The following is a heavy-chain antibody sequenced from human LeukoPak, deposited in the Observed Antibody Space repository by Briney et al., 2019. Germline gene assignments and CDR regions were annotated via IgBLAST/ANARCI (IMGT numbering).Heavy chain of an antibody. D-gene: IGHD5-12*01. V-gene: IGHV4-39*01. CDR3: ARHSRPVYSGYENAFDI. J-gene: IGHJ3*02. CDR2: LYYSGST. Sequence: SETLSLTCTVTGRSFTNNNYYGGWIRQPPGKGLEWIGDLYYSGSTHYNPSLKSRVILSVDTSKNQFSLKLNSVTGGDAGVYYCARHSRPVYSGYENAFDIWGQGTMVTVSS. CDR1: GRSFTNNNYY.